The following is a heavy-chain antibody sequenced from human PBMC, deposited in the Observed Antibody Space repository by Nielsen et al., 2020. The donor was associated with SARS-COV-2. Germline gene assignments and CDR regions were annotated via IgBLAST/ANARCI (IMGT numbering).Heavy chain of an antibody. J-gene: IGHJ4*02. V-gene: IGHV3-21*01. CDR3: ARDGTWYQLPSADY. CDR1: GFTFSSYS. D-gene: IGHD2-2*01. Sequence: GESLKISCAASGFTFSSYSMNWVRQAPGKGLEWVSSISSSSSYIYYADSVKGRFTISRDNAKNSLYLQMNSLRAEDTAVYYCARDGTWYQLPSADYWGQGTLVTVSS. CDR2: ISSSSSYI.